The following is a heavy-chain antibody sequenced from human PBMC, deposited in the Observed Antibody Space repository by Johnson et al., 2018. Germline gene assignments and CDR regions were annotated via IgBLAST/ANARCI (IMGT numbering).Heavy chain of an antibody. Sequence: QVQLVQSGGGVVQPGRSLRLSCAASGFTFSSYGMHWVRQAPGKGLEWVAVTSYDGSNKYYADSVKGRFTISRDNSKNTLYLQMNSLRAEDTAVYYCAKETASGLCRGFYYDYYMNVWGKGTTVTVSS. J-gene: IGHJ6*03. D-gene: IGHD2-2*01. CDR2: TSYDGSNK. CDR1: GFTFSSYG. V-gene: IGHV3-30*18. CDR3: AKETASGLCRGFYYDYYMNV.